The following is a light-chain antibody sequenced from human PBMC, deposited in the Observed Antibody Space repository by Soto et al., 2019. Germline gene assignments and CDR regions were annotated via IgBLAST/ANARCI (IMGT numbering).Light chain of an antibody. V-gene: IGLV2-11*01. Sequence: QSALTQPASVSGSPGQSITISCTGTSSNVGSYNRVSWYQQHPGKAPKLMIYDVSKRPSGVPDRFSGSKSGNTASLTISGLQAEDEADYYCCSYAGSYTFDVFXTGTKVTVL. J-gene: IGLJ1*01. CDR3: CSYAGSYTFDV. CDR1: SSNVGSYNR. CDR2: DVS.